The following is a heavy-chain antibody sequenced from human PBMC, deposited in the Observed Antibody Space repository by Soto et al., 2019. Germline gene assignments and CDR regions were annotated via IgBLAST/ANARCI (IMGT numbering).Heavy chain of an antibody. J-gene: IGHJ6*02. Sequence: QVQLQESGPRLVKPLQTLSLTCTVSGDSINSGDYYWSWIRQPPGRGLEWVGYSFYSGITDYNPSPKRRMTISMDTSKNQFSLRLNSVTAADTAVYFCARWSGVGVAGMDVWGQGTTVSVSS. D-gene: IGHD2-21*01. CDR2: SFYSGIT. CDR1: GDSINSGDYY. V-gene: IGHV4-30-4*01. CDR3: ARWSGVGVAGMDV.